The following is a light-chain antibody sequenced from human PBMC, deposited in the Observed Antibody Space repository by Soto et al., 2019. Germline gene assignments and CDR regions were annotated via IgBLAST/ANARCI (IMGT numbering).Light chain of an antibody. J-gene: IGLJ1*01. Sequence: QYALTQPASVSGSPGQSITISCTGTSSDVGGYNYVSWYQQHPGKAPNLMIYEVSNRPSGVSNRFSGSKSGNTASLTISGLQAEDEADYYCSSYTSSSIDYVFGTGTKLTVL. V-gene: IGLV2-14*01. CDR1: SSDVGGYNY. CDR3: SSYTSSSIDYV. CDR2: EVS.